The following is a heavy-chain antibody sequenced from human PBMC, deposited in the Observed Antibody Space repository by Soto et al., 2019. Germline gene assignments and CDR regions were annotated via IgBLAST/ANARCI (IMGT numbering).Heavy chain of an antibody. Sequence: GGSLRLSCAASGFTFSSYAMHWVRQAPGKGLEGVAVISYDGSNKYYADSVKGRFTISRDNSKNTLYLQMNSLRAEDTAVYYCARDPSSGIAVAGYYYYYGMDVWGQGTTVTVSS. CDR1: GFTFSSYA. CDR2: ISYDGSNK. D-gene: IGHD6-19*01. J-gene: IGHJ6*02. CDR3: ARDPSSGIAVAGYYYYYGMDV. V-gene: IGHV3-30-3*01.